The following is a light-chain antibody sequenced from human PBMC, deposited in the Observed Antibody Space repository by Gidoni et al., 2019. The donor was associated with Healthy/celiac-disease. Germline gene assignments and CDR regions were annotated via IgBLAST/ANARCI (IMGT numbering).Light chain of an antibody. CDR2: AAS. J-gene: IGKJ1*01. Sequence: DIQMTQSPSSLSASGGDRVTITCRASQKISRLLSWYQQKPGKAPKILIYAASSLQSGVSSRFSGSGSETDFTLTISSLQPGDFAAYYCQQSYITPWTFGQGTKVEIK. CDR3: QQSYITPWT. CDR1: QKISRL. V-gene: IGKV1-39*01.